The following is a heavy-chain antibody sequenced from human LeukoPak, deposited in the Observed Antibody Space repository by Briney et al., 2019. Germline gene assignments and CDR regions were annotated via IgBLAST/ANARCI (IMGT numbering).Heavy chain of an antibody. J-gene: IGHJ4*02. V-gene: IGHV1-18*01. D-gene: IGHD3-22*01. Sequence: ASVKVSCKASGYTFTSYGINWVRQAPGQGLEWMGWISAYNGNTNYAQKLQGRVTMTTDTSTSTAYMELRSLRSDDTAVYYCARFPTYYYDSSGYYCEEFDYWSQGTLVTVSS. CDR2: ISAYNGNT. CDR3: ARFPTYYYDSSGYYCEEFDY. CDR1: GYTFTSYG.